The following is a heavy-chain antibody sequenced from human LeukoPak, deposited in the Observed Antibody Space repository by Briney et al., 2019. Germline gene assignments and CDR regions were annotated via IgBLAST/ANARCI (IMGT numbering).Heavy chain of an antibody. CDR1: GFTFSSYA. CDR3: AKDGSPYYYYYMDV. V-gene: IGHV3-23*01. Sequence: QPGGSLRLSCAASGFTFSSYAMSWVRQAPGKGLEWVSAISGSGGSTYYADSVKGRFTISRDNSKNTLYLQMNSLRAEDTAVYYCAKDGSPYYYYYMDVWGKGTTVTVSS. J-gene: IGHJ6*03. CDR2: ISGSGGST. D-gene: IGHD3-10*01.